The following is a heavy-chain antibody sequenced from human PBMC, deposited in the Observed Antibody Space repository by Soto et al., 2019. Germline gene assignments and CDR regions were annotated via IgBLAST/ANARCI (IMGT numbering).Heavy chain of an antibody. CDR3: ARDDVRVTATQGRGGWFDP. V-gene: IGHV1-69*12. D-gene: IGHD2-21*02. CDR2: IIPIFGTA. CDR1: GGTFSSYA. Sequence: QVQLVQSGAEVKKPGSSVKVSCKASGGTFSSYAISWVRQAPGQGLEWMGGIIPIFGTANYAQKCQGRVTITADESTSTAYMELSSMRSEDTAVYDCARDDVRVTATQGRGGWFDPWGQGTLVTVSS. J-gene: IGHJ5*02.